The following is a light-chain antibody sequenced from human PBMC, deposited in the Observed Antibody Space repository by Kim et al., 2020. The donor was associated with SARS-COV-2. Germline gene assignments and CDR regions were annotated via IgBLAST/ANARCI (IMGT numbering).Light chain of an antibody. CDR1: EYVQKW. CDR3: QQYHTHST. Sequence: AYGGDTLTITCRASEYVQKWLAWYQHKPGQVPKRLIEKASHLQSGVPARFSGSGYGTQFTLTIASLQPSDFATYYCQQYHTHSTFGQGTKVDIK. J-gene: IGKJ1*01. CDR2: KAS. V-gene: IGKV1-5*03.